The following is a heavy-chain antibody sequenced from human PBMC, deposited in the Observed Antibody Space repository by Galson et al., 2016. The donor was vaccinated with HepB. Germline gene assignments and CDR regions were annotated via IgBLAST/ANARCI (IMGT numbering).Heavy chain of an antibody. V-gene: IGHV3-21*01. CDR1: ALSFSSYT. J-gene: IGHJ4*02. CDR2: ISRSSNFI. CDR3: ARAIAVAVVDY. D-gene: IGHD6-19*01. Sequence: SLRLSCAASALSFSSYTMNWVRQAPGKGLEWVSSISRSSNFIYYADSVKGRFTISRDNAKNSLYLQMNSLRAEDTAVYYCARAIAVAVVDYWGQGTLVTVSS.